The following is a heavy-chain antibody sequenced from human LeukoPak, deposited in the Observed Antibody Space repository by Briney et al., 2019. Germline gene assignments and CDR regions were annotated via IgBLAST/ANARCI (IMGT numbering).Heavy chain of an antibody. CDR1: GFTFSSYA. D-gene: IGHD6-19*01. CDR3: AKVGVAPLGRYFDY. J-gene: IGHJ4*02. CDR2: ISGSGGST. Sequence: GGSLRLSCAASGFTFSSYAMSWVRQAPGKGLEWVSAISGSGGSTYYADSVKGRFTISRDNSKNTLYLQMNSLRVEDTAVYYCAKVGVAPLGRYFDYWGQGTLVTVSS. V-gene: IGHV3-23*01.